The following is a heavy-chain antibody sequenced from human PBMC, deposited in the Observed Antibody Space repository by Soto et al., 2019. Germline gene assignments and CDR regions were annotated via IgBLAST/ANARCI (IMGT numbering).Heavy chain of an antibody. V-gene: IGHV1-2*02. CDR1: GYTFTAYY. CDR2: INPKFGDT. J-gene: IGHJ6*02. Sequence: QVQLVQSGAEVKEPGDSVRVSCEASGYTFTAYYIHWVRQAPGQGLEWMGWINPKFGDTTYAQDFQGRLTLTRDMSSTPVYMDVRRLTSADTALDYCARNMDYSYGTGMVKGNGVWGPGTTVNVFS. D-gene: IGHD3-16*01. CDR3: ARNMDYSYGTGMVKGNGV.